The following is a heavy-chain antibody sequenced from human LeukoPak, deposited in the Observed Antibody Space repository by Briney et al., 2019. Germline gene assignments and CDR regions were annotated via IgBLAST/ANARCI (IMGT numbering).Heavy chain of an antibody. J-gene: IGHJ4*02. V-gene: IGHV1-8*01. CDR3: ARGFRHYGSGSLDY. CDR2: MNPNTGNT. Sequence: SVKVSCKASGYTFTSYDINWVRQATGQGLEWMGWMNPNTGNTGYAQNFQGRITMTRNTSTSTAYMELSGLISEDTAVYYCARGFRHYGSGSLDYWGQGTLVTVSS. CDR1: GYTFTSYD. D-gene: IGHD3-10*01.